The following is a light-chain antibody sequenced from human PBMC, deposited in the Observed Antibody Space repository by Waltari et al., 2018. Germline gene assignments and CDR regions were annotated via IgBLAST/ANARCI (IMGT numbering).Light chain of an antibody. J-gene: IGKJ1*01. CDR1: TSISIN. V-gene: IGKV3-15*01. Sequence: EVVMTQSPATLSVSQGERATLSCRASTSISINMVWYQQRPGQSPRLLIYEAFMRATDIPARFSGSGSGTEFTLTISSVQSEDAAVYYCQQFNDWPRTFGQGTKVEIK. CDR2: EAF. CDR3: QQFNDWPRT.